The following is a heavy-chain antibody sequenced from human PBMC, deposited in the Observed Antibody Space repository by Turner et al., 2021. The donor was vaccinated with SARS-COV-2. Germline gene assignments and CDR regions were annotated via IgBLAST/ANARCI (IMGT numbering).Heavy chain of an antibody. V-gene: IGHV3-33*01. CDR1: GFTFSSYG. CDR2: IWYDGSNE. Sequence: QVQLVESGGGVVQPGRYLRLSCAAYGFTFSSYGMHWVRQAPVKGLEWVAVIWYDGSNEYYADSVKGRFTISRDNSKNTLYLQMNSLRAEDTAVDNCAMVGYCSSTSCYTYYYYYCMDVCGQGTTVTVSS. D-gene: IGHD2-2*02. CDR3: AMVGYCSSTSCYTYYYYYCMDV. J-gene: IGHJ6*02.